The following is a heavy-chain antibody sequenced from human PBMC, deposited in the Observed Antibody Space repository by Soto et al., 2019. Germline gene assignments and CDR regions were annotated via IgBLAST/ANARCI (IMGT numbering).Heavy chain of an antibody. CDR1: GFTFRSYV. Sequence: QVQLVESGGGVVQPGTSLRLSCVGSGFTFRSYVIHWVRQAPGKGLEWVALTSYDGSNNFYGDSVKGRFTISRDNSRNIVQLHMDSLRLEDTALYYGARWGTTGGLDVWGQGTLVSVSS. J-gene: IGHJ4*02. CDR3: ARWGTTGGLDV. D-gene: IGHD3-16*01. CDR2: TSYDGSNN. V-gene: IGHV3-33*05.